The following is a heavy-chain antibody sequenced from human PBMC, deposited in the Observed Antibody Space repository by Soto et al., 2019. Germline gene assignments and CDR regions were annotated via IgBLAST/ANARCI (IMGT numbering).Heavy chain of an antibody. V-gene: IGHV1-69*01. Sequence: QVQLVQSGAEVKKPGSSVKVSCKASGGTFSSYAISWVRQAPGQGLEWMGGIIPIFGTANYAQKFQGRVTITADESTSTAYMELSSLRSEDTAVYYCARLFTYPITGTTGGWFDPWGQGTLVTVSS. CDR1: GGTFSSYA. J-gene: IGHJ5*02. D-gene: IGHD1-7*01. CDR2: IIPIFGTA. CDR3: ARLFTYPITGTTGGWFDP.